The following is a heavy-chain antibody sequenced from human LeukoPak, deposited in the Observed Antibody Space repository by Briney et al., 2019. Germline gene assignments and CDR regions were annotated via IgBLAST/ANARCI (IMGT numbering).Heavy chain of an antibody. Sequence: PSETLSLTCTVSGGSISSYYWSWIRQPPGKGLEWIGYIYNNGYSGSTNYNPSLKSRVTISVDTSKNQFSLKLSSVTAADTAVYYCARVLAWYGISSGLDYWGQGTLVTVSS. CDR1: GGSISSYY. J-gene: IGHJ4*02. D-gene: IGHD3-22*01. V-gene: IGHV4-59*08. CDR3: ARVLAWYGISSGLDY. CDR2: IYNNGYSGST.